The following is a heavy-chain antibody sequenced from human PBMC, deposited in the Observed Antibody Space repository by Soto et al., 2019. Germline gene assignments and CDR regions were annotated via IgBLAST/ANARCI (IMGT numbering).Heavy chain of an antibody. Sequence: QVQLVQSGAEVKKPGASVKVSCKASGYTFTGYYMHWVRQAPGQGLEWMGWINPNSGGTNYAQKFQCWVTMTRETYNSTADMELSRLRSDDTAVYYCARAKRITGTTQNNWFDPWGQGTLVTVSS. D-gene: IGHD1-20*01. V-gene: IGHV1-2*04. CDR3: ARAKRITGTTQNNWFDP. CDR1: GYTFTGYY. J-gene: IGHJ5*02. CDR2: INPNSGGT.